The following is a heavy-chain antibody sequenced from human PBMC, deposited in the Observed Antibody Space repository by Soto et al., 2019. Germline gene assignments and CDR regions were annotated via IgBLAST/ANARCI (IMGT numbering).Heavy chain of an antibody. V-gene: IGHV3-48*02. CDR2: ISSSSSTI. D-gene: IGHD2-2*01. CDR1: GFTFSSYS. CDR3: ARDSGPDPRRYCSSTSCYSYFDY. Sequence: GGSLRLSCAASGFTFSSYSMNWVRQAPGKGLEWVSYISSSSSTIYYADSVKGRFTISRDNAKNSLYLQMNSLRDEDTAGYYCARDSGPDPRRYCSSTSCYSYFDYWGQGTLVTVSS. J-gene: IGHJ4*02.